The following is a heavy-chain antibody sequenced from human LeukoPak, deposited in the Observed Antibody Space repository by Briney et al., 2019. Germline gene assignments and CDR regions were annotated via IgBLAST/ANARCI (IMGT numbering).Heavy chain of an antibody. V-gene: IGHV3-30*03. CDR2: ISDDGSNK. Sequence: GGSLRLSCAASGFTFSSYVMHWVRQAPGKGLEWVAVISDDGSNKYYRDSVKGRFTISRDNSKNTLYLQMNSLRAEDTAVYYCARGELLWFGELLSPGAEYFQHWGQGTLVTVSS. D-gene: IGHD3-10*01. CDR3: ARGELLWFGELLSPGAEYFQH. CDR1: GFTFSSYV. J-gene: IGHJ1*01.